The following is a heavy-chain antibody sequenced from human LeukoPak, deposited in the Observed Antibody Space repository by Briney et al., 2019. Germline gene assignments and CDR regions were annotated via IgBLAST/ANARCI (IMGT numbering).Heavy chain of an antibody. V-gene: IGHV3-23*01. D-gene: IGHD2-2*01. CDR2: ISGSGGST. CDR1: GFTFSSYA. Sequence: GGSLRLSCAASGFTFSSYAMSWVRQAPGKGLEWVSAISGSGGSTYYADSVKGRFTICRDNSKNTLYLQMNSLRAEDTAVYYCAKEGADIVVVPAAENWFDPWGQGTLVTVSS. CDR3: AKEGADIVVVPAAENWFDP. J-gene: IGHJ5*02.